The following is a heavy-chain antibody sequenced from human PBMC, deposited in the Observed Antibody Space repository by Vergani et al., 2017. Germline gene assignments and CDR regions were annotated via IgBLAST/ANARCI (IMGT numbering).Heavy chain of an antibody. J-gene: IGHJ6*02. CDR3: TTDSISYYYYGMDV. CDR1: GFTFSNAW. Sequence: VQLVESGGGLVKPGGSLRLSCAASGFTFSNAWMSWVRQAPGKGLEWVGRIKSKTDGGTTDYAAPVKGRFTISRDDSKNTLYLQMNSLKTEDTAVYYCTTDSISYYYYGMDVWGQGTTVTVSS. V-gene: IGHV3-15*01. CDR2: IKSKTDGGTT.